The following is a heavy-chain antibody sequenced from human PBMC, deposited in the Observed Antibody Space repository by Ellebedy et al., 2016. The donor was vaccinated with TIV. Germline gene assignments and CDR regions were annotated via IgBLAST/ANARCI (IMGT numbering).Heavy chain of an antibody. CDR1: GGSVSSSSYY. J-gene: IGHJ3*02. CDR3: ARDGMDGDLDAFDT. CDR2: IYYSGTT. D-gene: IGHD4-17*01. Sequence: SETLSLTXTVSGGSVSSSSYYWSWIRQPPGKGLEWIGYIYYSGTTNYNPSLKSRVTISADTSKNQLSLNLSSVTAADTAVYYCARDGMDGDLDAFDTWGQGTMVTVSS. V-gene: IGHV4-61*01.